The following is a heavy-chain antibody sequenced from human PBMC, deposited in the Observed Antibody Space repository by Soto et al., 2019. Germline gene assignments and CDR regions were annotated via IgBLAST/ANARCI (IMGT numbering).Heavy chain of an antibody. CDR3: ARCGYTAYDKEFDY. D-gene: IGHD5-12*01. CDR2: IYHSGNT. J-gene: IGHJ4*02. V-gene: IGHV4-4*02. Sequence: QVQLQESRPGLVKPSGTLSLTCAVSGDSFSSSHWWSWVRQPPGKGLEWIGEIYHSGNTNYNPALTSRVPISIDKSKNQFSLTLSSVSAADTAVYYCARCGYTAYDKEFDYWGQGTLVTVSS. CDR1: GDSFSSSHW.